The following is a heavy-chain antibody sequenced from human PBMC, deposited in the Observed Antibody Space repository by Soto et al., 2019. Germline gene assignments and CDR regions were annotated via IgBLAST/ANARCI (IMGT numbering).Heavy chain of an antibody. CDR1: GGSFSGYY. CDR3: AVSFGEFEYGMDV. J-gene: IGHJ6*02. D-gene: IGHD3-10*01. V-gene: IGHV4-34*01. CDR2: INHSGST. Sequence: SETLSLTCAVYGGSFSGYYWSWIRQPPGKGLEWIGEINHSGSTNYNPSLKSRVTISVDTSKNQFSLKLSSVTAADTAVYYCAVSFGEFEYGMDVWGQGTTVTVSS.